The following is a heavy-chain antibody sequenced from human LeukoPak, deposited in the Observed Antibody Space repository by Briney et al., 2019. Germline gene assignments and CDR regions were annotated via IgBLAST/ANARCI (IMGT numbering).Heavy chain of an antibody. CDR1: GYTFTDYY. CDR3: ARSPFPWLPLYCDY. Sequence: GASVKVSCKASGYTFTDYYMHWVRQAPGQGLEWMGWINPNSGGTNYAQKLQGRVTMTTDTSTSTAYMELRSLRSDDTAVYYCARSPFPWLPLYCDYWGQGTLVTVSS. D-gene: IGHD5-24*01. V-gene: IGHV1-2*02. CDR2: INPNSGGT. J-gene: IGHJ4*02.